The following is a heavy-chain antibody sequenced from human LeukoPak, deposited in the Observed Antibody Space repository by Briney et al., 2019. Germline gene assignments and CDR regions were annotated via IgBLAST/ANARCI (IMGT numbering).Heavy chain of an antibody. CDR1: GFTFSRFW. CDR2: IDQSGGRN. CDR3: ARDVEGGTFDI. V-gene: IGHV3-7*05. D-gene: IGHD3-16*01. J-gene: IGHJ3*02. Sequence: PGGSLRLSCAASGFTFSRFWMNCVRQAPGRGLEWVANIDQSGGRNNYVDSVKGRFTISRDNAKNSLLLEMSSLRADDTAVYFCARDVEGGTFDIWGQGTTVTVSS.